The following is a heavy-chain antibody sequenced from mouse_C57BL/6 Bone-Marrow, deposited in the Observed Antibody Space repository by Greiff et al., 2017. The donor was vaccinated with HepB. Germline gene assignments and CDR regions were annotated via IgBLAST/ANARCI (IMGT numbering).Heavy chain of an antibody. Sequence: VQLQQSGAELVRPGASVTLSCKASGYTFTDYEMHWVKQTPVHGLEWIGAIDPETGGTAYNQKFKGKAILTADKSSSTAYMELRSLTSEDSAVYYCTRVTTVVAPYYFDYWGQGTTLTVSS. D-gene: IGHD1-1*01. CDR1: GYTFTDYE. CDR2: IDPETGGT. CDR3: TRVTTVVAPYYFDY. J-gene: IGHJ2*01. V-gene: IGHV1-15*01.